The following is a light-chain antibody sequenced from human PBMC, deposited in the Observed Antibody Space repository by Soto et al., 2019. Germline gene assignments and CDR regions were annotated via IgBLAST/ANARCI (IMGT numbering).Light chain of an antibody. J-gene: IGLJ2*01. CDR1: SSDVGGYNY. Sequence: QSALTQPASVSGSPGQSITISCTGTSSDVGGYNYVSWYQQHPGKAPKLMIYDVSNRPSGVSNLFSGSKSGNTASLTISGLQAEDEADYYFSSYTSSSTLVVFGGGTKLTVL. CDR2: DVS. V-gene: IGLV2-14*01. CDR3: SSYTSSSTLVV.